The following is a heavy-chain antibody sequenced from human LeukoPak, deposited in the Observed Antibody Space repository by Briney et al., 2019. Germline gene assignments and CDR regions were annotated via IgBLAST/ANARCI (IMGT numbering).Heavy chain of an antibody. D-gene: IGHD4-17*01. CDR1: GGSISSSSYY. Sequence: PSETLSLTCTVSGGSISSSSYYWGWIRQPPGKALEWIGSIYYSGSTYYNPSLKSRVTISVDTSKNQFSLKLSSVTAADTAVYYCARDTPEVTNLPYYFDYWGQGTLVTVSS. V-gene: IGHV4-39*07. CDR2: IYYSGST. CDR3: ARDTPEVTNLPYYFDY. J-gene: IGHJ4*02.